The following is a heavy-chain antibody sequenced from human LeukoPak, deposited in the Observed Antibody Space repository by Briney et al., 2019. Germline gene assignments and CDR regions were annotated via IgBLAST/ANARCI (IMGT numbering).Heavy chain of an antibody. CDR2: INPSGGST. J-gene: IGHJ4*02. CDR1: GYTFTDYY. Sequence: GASVKVSCKASGYTFTDYYMHWVRQAPGQGLEWMGIINPSGGSTSYAQKSQGRVTMTRDTSTSTVYMELSSLRSEDTAVYYCASMGSGFMITFGGVNWGQGTLVTVSS. CDR3: ASMGSGFMITFGGVN. D-gene: IGHD3-16*01. V-gene: IGHV1-46*01.